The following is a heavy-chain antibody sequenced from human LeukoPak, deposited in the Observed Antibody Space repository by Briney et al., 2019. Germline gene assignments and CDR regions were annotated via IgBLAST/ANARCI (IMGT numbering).Heavy chain of an antibody. CDR2: ISSSSDYI. D-gene: IGHD6-19*01. CDR3: AKDAYLIAVAGNYFDY. V-gene: IGHV3-21*04. Sequence: GGSLRLSCAASEFTFSSYNMNWVRQAPGKGLEWVSSISSSSDYIYYADSVKGRFTISRDNAKNSLYLQMNSLRAEDTAVYYCAKDAYLIAVAGNYFDYWGQGTLVTVSS. J-gene: IGHJ4*02. CDR1: EFTFSSYN.